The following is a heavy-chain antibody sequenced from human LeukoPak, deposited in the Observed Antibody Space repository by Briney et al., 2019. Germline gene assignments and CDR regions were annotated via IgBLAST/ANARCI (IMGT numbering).Heavy chain of an antibody. Sequence: GESLKISCKGSGYSFTSYWVGWVRQMPGKGLEWMGIIYPGDSDTRYNPSFRGQVTISADKSISTAYLQWSSLKASDTAMYYCARRRSCSGGRCYEDFGYWGQGTLVTVSS. CDR1: GYSFTSYW. D-gene: IGHD2-15*01. V-gene: IGHV5-51*01. J-gene: IGHJ4*02. CDR2: IYPGDSDT. CDR3: ARRRSCSGGRCYEDFGY.